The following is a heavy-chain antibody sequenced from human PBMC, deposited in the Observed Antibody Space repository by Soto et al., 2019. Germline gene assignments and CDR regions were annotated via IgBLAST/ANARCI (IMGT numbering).Heavy chain of an antibody. D-gene: IGHD4-4*01. CDR3: TRRVRSTGLLDY. CDR1: GNSISGTSSF. CDR2: VYYTGST. V-gene: IGHV4-39*01. Sequence: QLQLRESGPGLVKPSETLSRTCTVSGNSISGTSSFWAWISQPPGKNLEWIGSVYYTGSTYYNSSLKRRVSISIDTSKNQFSLSLYSVTAADTAVYYCTRRVRSTGLLDYWGQGALVTVSS. J-gene: IGHJ4*02.